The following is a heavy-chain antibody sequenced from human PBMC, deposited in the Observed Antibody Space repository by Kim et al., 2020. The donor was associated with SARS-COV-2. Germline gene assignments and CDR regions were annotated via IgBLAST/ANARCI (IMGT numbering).Heavy chain of an antibody. D-gene: IGHD6-19*01. CDR3: AGRPYSSGLFGFDY. CDR2: IYYSGST. V-gene: IGHV4-39*01. CDR1: GGSISSSSYY. Sequence: SETLSLTCTVSGGSISSSSYYWGWIRQPPGKGREWIGTIYYSGSTYYNPSLKSRLTITVDTSKNQFSLKLSTVTAADAAVYYCAGRPYSSGLFGFDYWGQGTLVTVSS. J-gene: IGHJ4*02.